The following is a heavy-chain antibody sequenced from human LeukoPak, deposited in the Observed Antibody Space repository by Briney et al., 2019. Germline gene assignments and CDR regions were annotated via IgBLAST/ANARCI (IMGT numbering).Heavy chain of an antibody. CDR2: IYYSGST. J-gene: IGHJ4*02. Sequence: SETLSLTCTVSGGSISSGDYYWSWIRQPPGKGLEWIGYIYYSGSTNYNPSLKSRVTISVDTSKNQFSLKLSSVTAADTAVYYCARGDRVWYCSGGSCLTFDYWGQGTLVTVSS. V-gene: IGHV4-61*08. D-gene: IGHD2-15*01. CDR3: ARGDRVWYCSGGSCLTFDY. CDR1: GGSISSGDYY.